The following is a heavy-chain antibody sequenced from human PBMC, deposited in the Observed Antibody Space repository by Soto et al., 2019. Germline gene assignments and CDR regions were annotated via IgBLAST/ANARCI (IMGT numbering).Heavy chain of an antibody. V-gene: IGHV1-18*01. Sequence: QVQLVQSGAEVKKPGASVKVSCKASGYTFTSYGISWVRQAPGQGLEWMGWISAYNGNTNYAQKLQGRVTLTTDTSTSTSDMELRSLRSDDTAVYYCARDRHFDWTHMDVWGKGTTVTVSS. CDR3: ARDRHFDWTHMDV. CDR2: ISAYNGNT. CDR1: GYTFTSYG. D-gene: IGHD3-9*01. J-gene: IGHJ6*03.